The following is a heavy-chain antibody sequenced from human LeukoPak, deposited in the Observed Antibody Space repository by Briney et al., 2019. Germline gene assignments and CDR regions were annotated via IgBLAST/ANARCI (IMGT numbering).Heavy chain of an antibody. CDR3: ARAVYGDYVGY. D-gene: IGHD4-17*01. CDR2: MYYSGTT. V-gene: IGHV4-30-4*07. Sequence: SSETLSLTCAVSGGSISSGGYSWSWIRQPPGKGLEWIGYMYYSGTTYYNQSLKSRVTISLDTSKNQFSLKLSSVTAADTAVYYCARAVYGDYVGYWGQGTLVTVSS. CDR1: GGSISSGGYS. J-gene: IGHJ4*02.